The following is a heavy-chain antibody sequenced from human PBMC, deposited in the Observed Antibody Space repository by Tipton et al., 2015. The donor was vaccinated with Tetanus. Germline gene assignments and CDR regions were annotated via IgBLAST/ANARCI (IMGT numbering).Heavy chain of an antibody. CDR1: GDSVTSGGYY. V-gene: IGHV4-61*08. D-gene: IGHD5-24*01. CDR2: ISDSGIT. Sequence: LRLSCEVTGDSVTSGGYYWTWIRQPPGKGLEWVGYISDSGITNSNPSLESRVTMSVHTSKNQFSLKMNSVTAADTAVYYCARIGWLQQNKPVFDIWGQGTMVTVSS. CDR3: ARIGWLQQNKPVFDI. J-gene: IGHJ3*02.